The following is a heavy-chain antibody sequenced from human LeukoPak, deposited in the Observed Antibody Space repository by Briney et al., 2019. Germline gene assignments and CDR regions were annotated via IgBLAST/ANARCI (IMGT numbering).Heavy chain of an antibody. J-gene: IGHJ6*03. V-gene: IGHV3-23*01. Sequence: GGSLRLSCAASGFTFSSYAMSWVRQAPGKGLEWVSAISGSGGSTYYADSVKGRFTISRDNAKNTLYLQMNSLRAEDTAVYYCARVRYDFWSRFRDYYYMDVWGKGTTVTVSS. CDR3: ARVRYDFWSRFRDYYYMDV. CDR2: ISGSGGST. D-gene: IGHD3-3*01. CDR1: GFTFSSYA.